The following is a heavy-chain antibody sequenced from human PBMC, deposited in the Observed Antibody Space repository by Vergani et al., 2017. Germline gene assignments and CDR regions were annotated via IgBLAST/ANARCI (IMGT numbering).Heavy chain of an antibody. Sequence: QVQLQQWGAGLLKPSQTLSLTCTVSGGSISSGSYYWSWIRQPAGKGLEWIGRIYTSGSTNYNPSLKSRVTISVDTSKNQFSLKLSSVTAADTAVYYCARDSVVGAKGPDYWGRGTLVTVSS. J-gene: IGHJ4*02. CDR1: GGSISSGSYY. D-gene: IGHD1-26*01. CDR2: IYTSGST. V-gene: IGHV4-61*02. CDR3: ARDSVVGAKGPDY.